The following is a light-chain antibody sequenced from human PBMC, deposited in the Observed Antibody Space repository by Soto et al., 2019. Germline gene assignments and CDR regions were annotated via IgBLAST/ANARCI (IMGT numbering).Light chain of an antibody. CDR1: SSDVGNYNY. CDR2: DVS. CDR3: SSYTTSSTLV. V-gene: IGLV2-14*03. Sequence: QSVLTQPASVSGSPGQWITISCTGTSSDVGNYNYVSWYQQHPGKVPRLMIYDVSNRPSGVSDRFSGSKSGNTASLTISGLQAEDEADYYCSSYTTSSTLVFGGGTKLTVL. J-gene: IGLJ2*01.